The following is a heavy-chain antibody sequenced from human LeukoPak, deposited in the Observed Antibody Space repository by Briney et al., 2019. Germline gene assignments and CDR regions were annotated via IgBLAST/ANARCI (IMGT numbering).Heavy chain of an antibody. CDR2: IYSGGST. CDR3: ARAGPYYFDY. J-gene: IGHJ4*02. V-gene: IGHV3-53*01. CDR1: GFTVSSNY. D-gene: IGHD2-21*01. Sequence: GGSLRLSCAASGFTVSSNYMSWVRQAPGKGLECVSVIYSGGSTYYADSVKGRFTISRDNSKNTLYLQMNSLRAEDTDVYYCARAGPYYFDYWGQGTLVTVSS.